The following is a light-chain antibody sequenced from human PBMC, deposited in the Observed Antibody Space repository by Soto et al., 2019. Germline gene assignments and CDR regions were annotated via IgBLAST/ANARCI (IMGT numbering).Light chain of an antibody. Sequence: LTQPPSASGSPGQSVTISCTGTSSDVGGYNYVSWYQQHPGKAPKLMIYEVSKRPSGVPDRFSGSKSGNTASLTVSGLQAEDEADYYCSSYAGSNNPYVFRTGTKVTFL. V-gene: IGLV2-8*01. CDR2: EVS. J-gene: IGLJ1*01. CDR3: SSYAGSNNPYV. CDR1: SSDVGGYNY.